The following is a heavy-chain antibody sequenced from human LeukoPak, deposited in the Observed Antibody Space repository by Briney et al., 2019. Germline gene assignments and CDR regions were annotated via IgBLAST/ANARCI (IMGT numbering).Heavy chain of an antibody. CDR3: AREAGSRYYFDY. Sequence: SETLSLTCTVSDGSISSYYWSWIRQPPGKGLEWIGYINYSGTTNDNPPLKGRVTISVDTSKNQFSLKLSSVTAADTAVYYCAREAGSRYYFDYWGQGTLVTVSS. V-gene: IGHV4-59*01. CDR2: INYSGTT. J-gene: IGHJ4*02. D-gene: IGHD3-10*01. CDR1: DGSISSYY.